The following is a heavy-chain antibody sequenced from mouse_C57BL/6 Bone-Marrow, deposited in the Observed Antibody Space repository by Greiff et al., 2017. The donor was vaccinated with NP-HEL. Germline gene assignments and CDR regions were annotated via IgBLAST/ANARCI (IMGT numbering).Heavy chain of an antibody. D-gene: IGHD3-2*02. CDR2: IYPGDGDT. CDR3: ARDSSGSYAMDY. J-gene: IGHJ4*01. CDR1: GYAFSSSW. V-gene: IGHV1-82*01. Sequence: VQLQQSGPELVKPGASVKISCKASGYAFSSSWMNWVKPRPGKGLEWIGRIYPGDGDTNYNGKFKGKATLTADKPSSTAYVQLSSLTSEDSAFYFCARDSSGSYAMDYWGQGTSVTVSS.